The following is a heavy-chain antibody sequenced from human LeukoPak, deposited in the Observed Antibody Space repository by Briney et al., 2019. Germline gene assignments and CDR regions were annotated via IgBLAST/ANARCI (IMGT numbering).Heavy chain of an antibody. CDR1: GFTFSSYS. J-gene: IGHJ4*02. CDR3: ATDCSGNRCYSL. CDR2: ISRDGGST. V-gene: IGHV3-43*01. Sequence: GGSLRLSCAASGFTFSSYSMNWIRQAPGKGLEWVSFISRDGGSTYYADSVKGRFTISRDNSRNSLYLQMNSLRLGDTALYYCATDCSGNRCYSLWGQGTLVTVSS. D-gene: IGHD2-15*01.